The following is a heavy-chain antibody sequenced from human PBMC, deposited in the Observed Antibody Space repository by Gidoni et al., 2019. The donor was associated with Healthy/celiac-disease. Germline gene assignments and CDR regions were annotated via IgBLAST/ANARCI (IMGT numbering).Heavy chain of an antibody. CDR3: ARAGGGDYLYYFDY. V-gene: IGHV4-59*01. Sequence: QVQLQESGPGLVKPSETLSLTCTVSGGSISSYNWSWIRQPPGKGLEWIGYIYYSGSTNYNPSLKSRVTISVDTSKNQFSLKLSSVTAADTAVYYCARAGGGDYLYYFDYWGQGTLVTVSS. CDR2: IYYSGST. CDR1: GGSISSYN. D-gene: IGHD4-17*01. J-gene: IGHJ4*02.